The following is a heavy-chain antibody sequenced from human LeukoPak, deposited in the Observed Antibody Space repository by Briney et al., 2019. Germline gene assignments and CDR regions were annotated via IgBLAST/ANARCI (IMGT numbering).Heavy chain of an antibody. CDR3: ARDPPYPTDSSSYNTDY. CDR1: GFTFSSYE. J-gene: IGHJ4*02. D-gene: IGHD3-22*01. Sequence: PGGSLRLSCAASGFTFSSYEMNWVRQAPGKGLEWVSYISSSGSTIYYADSVKGRFTISRDNAKNSLYLQMNSLRAEDTAVYYCARDPPYPTDSSSYNTDYWGQGTLVTVSS. V-gene: IGHV3-48*03. CDR2: ISSSGSTI.